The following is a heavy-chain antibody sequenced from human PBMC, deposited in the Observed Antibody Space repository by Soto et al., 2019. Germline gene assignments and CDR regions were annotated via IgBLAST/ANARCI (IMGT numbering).Heavy chain of an antibody. J-gene: IGHJ4*02. CDR2: ISSSGSTI. Sequence: SLRLSCAASGFTFSSYEMNWVRQAPGKGLEWVSYISSSGSTIYYADSVKGRFTISRDNAKNSLYLQMNSLRAEDTAVYYCARVYYDILTGPAYYFDYWGQGTLVTVSS. CDR3: ARVYYDILTGPAYYFDY. V-gene: IGHV3-48*03. CDR1: GFTFSSYE. D-gene: IGHD3-9*01.